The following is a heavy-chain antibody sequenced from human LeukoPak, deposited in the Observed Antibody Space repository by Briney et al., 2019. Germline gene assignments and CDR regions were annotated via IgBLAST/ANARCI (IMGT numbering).Heavy chain of an antibody. CDR1: GGSISSYY. CDR3: AKQFGGASAY. J-gene: IGHJ4*02. Sequence: ALSGGSISSYYCNWIRQAPGKGLEWVSYVSSSSSDTNYADSVKGRFTISRDNAKNSLYLQMNSLRAEDTAVYYCAKQFGGASAYWGQGTLVTVSS. CDR2: VSSSSSDT. V-gene: IGHV3-11*03. D-gene: IGHD3-16*01.